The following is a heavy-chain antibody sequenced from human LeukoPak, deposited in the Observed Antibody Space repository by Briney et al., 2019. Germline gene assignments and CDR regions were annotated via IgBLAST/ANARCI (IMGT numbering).Heavy chain of an antibody. D-gene: IGHD3-9*01. Sequence: GASVKVSCKAFGYTFTSYAMHWVRQAPGQRLEWMGWINAGNGNTKYSQKFQGRVTITRDTSASTAYMELSSLRSEDTAVYYCASLSPYYDILTGYFRMDVWGQGTTVTVSS. V-gene: IGHV1-3*01. CDR3: ASLSPYYDILTGYFRMDV. CDR2: INAGNGNT. CDR1: GYTFTSYA. J-gene: IGHJ6*02.